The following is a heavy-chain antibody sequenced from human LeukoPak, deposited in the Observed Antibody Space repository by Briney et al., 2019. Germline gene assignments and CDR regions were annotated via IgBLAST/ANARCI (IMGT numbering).Heavy chain of an antibody. Sequence: GGSLRLSCAASGFTFSSYAMSWVRQAPGQGLEWVSVIYSGGSTYYADSVKGRFTISRDNSKNTLYLQMNSLRAEDTAVYYCARGNPTYFDYWGQGTLVTVSS. CDR2: IYSGGST. CDR1: GFTFSSYA. CDR3: ARGNPTYFDY. J-gene: IGHJ4*02. D-gene: IGHD1-14*01. V-gene: IGHV3-66*01.